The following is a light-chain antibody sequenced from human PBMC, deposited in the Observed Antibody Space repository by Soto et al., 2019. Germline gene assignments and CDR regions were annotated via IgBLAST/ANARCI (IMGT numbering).Light chain of an antibody. V-gene: IGLV2-8*01. CDR3: SSYIDRDSVV. CDR2: EVS. J-gene: IGLJ2*01. CDR1: SSDVGRYGY. Sequence: QSALTQPPSASGSPGQSVTIPCTGTSSDVGRYGYVSWYQQHPGKAPKLILYEVSKRPSGVPDRFSGSRSGNTASLTVSGLQADDEADYFCSSYIDRDSVVFGGGTQLTVL.